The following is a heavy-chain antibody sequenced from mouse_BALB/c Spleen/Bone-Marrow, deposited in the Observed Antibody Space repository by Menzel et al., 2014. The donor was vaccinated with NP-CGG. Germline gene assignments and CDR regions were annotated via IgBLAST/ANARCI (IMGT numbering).Heavy chain of an antibody. CDR1: GFNIKDTY. V-gene: IGHV14-3*02. J-gene: IGHJ3*01. D-gene: IGHD2-4*01. Sequence: EVHLVESGAELVKPGASVKLSCTASGFNIKDTYMHWVKQRPEQGLEWIGRIDPANGNTKYDPKFQGKATITADTSSNTAYLQLSSLTSEDTAAYYCARWGITTGFAYWGQGTLVTVSA. CDR2: IDPANGNT. CDR3: ARWGITTGFAY.